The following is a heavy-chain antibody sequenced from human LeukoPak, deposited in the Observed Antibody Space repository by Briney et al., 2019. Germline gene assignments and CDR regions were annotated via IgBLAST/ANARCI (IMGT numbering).Heavy chain of an antibody. Sequence: PGGSLRLSCAASGFTFSSYWMSWVRQAPGKGLEWVANIKQDGSEKYYVDSVKGRFTISRDNGKNTLYLQMNSLRAEDTAVYYCARDKYNSGAYGDFDHWGQGTLVTVSS. V-gene: IGHV3-7*01. CDR3: ARDKYNSGAYGDFDH. CDR2: IKQDGSEK. CDR1: GFTFSSYW. D-gene: IGHD6-19*01. J-gene: IGHJ4*02.